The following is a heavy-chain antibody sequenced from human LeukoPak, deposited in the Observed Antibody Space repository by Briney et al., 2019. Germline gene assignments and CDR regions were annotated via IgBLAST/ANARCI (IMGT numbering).Heavy chain of an antibody. CDR2: INHSGST. D-gene: IGHD3-22*01. J-gene: IGHJ4*02. Sequence: SETLSLTCAVYGGSFSGYYWSWIRQPPGKGLEWIGEINHSGSTNYNPSLKSRVTISVDTSKNQFSLKLSSVTAADTAVYYCARHYYYDSSGYAIYYFDYWGQGTLVTVSS. CDR3: ARHYYYDSSGYAIYYFDY. V-gene: IGHV4-34*01. CDR1: GGSFSGYY.